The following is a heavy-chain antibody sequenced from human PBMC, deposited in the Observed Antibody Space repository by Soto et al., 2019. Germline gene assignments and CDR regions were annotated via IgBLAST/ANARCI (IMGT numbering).Heavy chain of an antibody. CDR3: ARENGDRDPAGDY. CDR2: ISSSSSYI. D-gene: IGHD7-27*01. CDR1: GFTFSSYS. V-gene: IGHV3-21*01. J-gene: IGHJ4*02. Sequence: EVQLVESGGGLFKPGGSLRLSCAASGFTFSSYSMNWVRQAPGQGLEWVSSISSSSSYIYYADSVKGGFTISRDNAKNQLYLQMNSLRDEDTAGYYCARENGDRDPAGDYWGQGTLVTVSS.